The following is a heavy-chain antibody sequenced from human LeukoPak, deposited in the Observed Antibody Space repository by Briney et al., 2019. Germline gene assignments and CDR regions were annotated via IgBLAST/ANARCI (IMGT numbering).Heavy chain of an antibody. J-gene: IGHJ4*02. CDR2: INPGDSDT. Sequence: GESLKISCKGSGYSFTGYWIGWVRQMPGKGLEWMGIINPGDSDTRYSPSFQGQVTISADKSISTAYLQWSSLKASDTAMYYCARFGDDYGDHQAHYFDYWGQGTLVTVSS. V-gene: IGHV5-51*03. CDR3: ARFGDDYGDHQAHYFDY. D-gene: IGHD4-17*01. CDR1: GYSFTGYW.